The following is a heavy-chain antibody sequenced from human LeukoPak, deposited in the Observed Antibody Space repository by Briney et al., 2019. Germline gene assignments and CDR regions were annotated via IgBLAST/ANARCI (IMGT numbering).Heavy chain of an antibody. Sequence: GGSPLISCQGAGYSFTTYWGVRVLHLPGNGREGMGIFAPADSHTSYSPSFQGQVTISADTSISTAYLQWSCQKASDSAIYYCARFHSTWDGEAWGQGTPVTVSS. CDR2: FAPADSHT. J-gene: IGHJ5*02. V-gene: IGHV5-51*01. CDR3: ARFHSTWDGEA. D-gene: IGHD6-13*01. CDR1: GYSFTTYW.